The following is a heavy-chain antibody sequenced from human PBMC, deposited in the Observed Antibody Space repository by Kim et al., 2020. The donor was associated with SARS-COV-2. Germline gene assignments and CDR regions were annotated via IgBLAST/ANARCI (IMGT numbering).Heavy chain of an antibody. D-gene: IGHD6-25*01. V-gene: IGHV3-48*01. Sequence: GGSLRLSCAASGFNFNIYSFNWVRQAPGKGLEWISYIGNTGTIFHADSVKGRFTVSTDKGKNSLFLEMNSLRGDDTAVYYCARVAAGGSDLWRYFDLWGR. CDR1: GFNFNIYS. CDR3: ARVAAGGSDLWRYFDL. CDR2: IGNTGTI. J-gene: IGHJ2*01.